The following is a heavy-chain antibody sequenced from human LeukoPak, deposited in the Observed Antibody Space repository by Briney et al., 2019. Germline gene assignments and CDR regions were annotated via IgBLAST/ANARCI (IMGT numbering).Heavy chain of an antibody. CDR2: ISSSSNYI. CDR3: ARDLLGYNYHYMDV. CDR1: GFTFNYYA. Sequence: GGSLRLSCAASGFTFNYYAMTWVRQAPGKGLEWISSISSSSNYIYYADSLKGRFTISRDNAKNSLYLQMNSLRGEDTAVYYCARDLLGYNYHYMDVWGKGTTVTVSS. V-gene: IGHV3-21*01. D-gene: IGHD3-16*02. J-gene: IGHJ6*03.